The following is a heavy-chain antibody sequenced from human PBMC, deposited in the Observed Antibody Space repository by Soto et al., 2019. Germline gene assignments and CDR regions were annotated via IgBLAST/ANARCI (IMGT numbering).Heavy chain of an antibody. CDR2: IYYSGST. V-gene: IGHV4-59*01. D-gene: IGHD6-19*01. CDR1: GGSISSYY. Sequence: SETLSLTCTVSGGSISSYYWSWIRQPPGKGLEWIGYIYYSGSTNYNPSLKSRVTISVDTSKNQFSLKLSSVTAADTAVYYCARGSGWYGRYYMDVWGKGTTVTVSS. J-gene: IGHJ6*03. CDR3: ARGSGWYGRYYMDV.